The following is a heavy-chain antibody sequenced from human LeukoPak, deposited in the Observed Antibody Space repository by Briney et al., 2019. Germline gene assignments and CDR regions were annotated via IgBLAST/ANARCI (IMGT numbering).Heavy chain of an antibody. CDR2: INPNSGGT. CDR1: GYTFTGYY. D-gene: IGHD2-2*01. CDR3: AREGCSSTSCLGIWFDP. Sequence: ASVKVSCKASGYTFTGYYMHWVRQAPGQGLAWMGWINPNSGGTNYAQKFQGRVTMTRDTSISTAYMELSRLRSDDTAVYYCAREGCSSTSCLGIWFDPWGQGTLVTVSS. J-gene: IGHJ5*02. V-gene: IGHV1-2*02.